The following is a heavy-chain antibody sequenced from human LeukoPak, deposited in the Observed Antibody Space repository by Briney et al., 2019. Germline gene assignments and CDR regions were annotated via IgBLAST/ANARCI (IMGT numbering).Heavy chain of an antibody. Sequence: SETLSLTCTVSGGSISSSSYYWGWIRQPPGKGLEWIGSIYYSGSTYYNPSLKSRVTISVDTSKNQFSLKLSSVTAADTAVYYCARGRYGEAAFYYYYYYMDVWGKGTTVTVSS. D-gene: IGHD3-10*01. CDR3: ARGRYGEAAFYYYYYYMDV. CDR2: IYYSGST. J-gene: IGHJ6*03. V-gene: IGHV4-39*07. CDR1: GGSISSSSYY.